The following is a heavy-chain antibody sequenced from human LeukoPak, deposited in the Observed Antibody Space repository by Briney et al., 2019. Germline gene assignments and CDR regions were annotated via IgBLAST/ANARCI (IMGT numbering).Heavy chain of an antibody. J-gene: IGHJ3*02. D-gene: IGHD2-2*01. Sequence: QPGGSLRLSCAASGFTVSSNYMSWVRQAPGEGLEWVSVIYSGGSTYYADSVKGRFTISRDNSKNTLYLQMNSLRAEDTAVYYCASQLLFGAFDIWGQGTMVTVSS. CDR2: IYSGGST. CDR3: ASQLLFGAFDI. V-gene: IGHV3-53*01. CDR1: GFTVSSNY.